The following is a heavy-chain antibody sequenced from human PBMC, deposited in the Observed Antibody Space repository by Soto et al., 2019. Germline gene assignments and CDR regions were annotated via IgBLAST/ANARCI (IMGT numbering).Heavy chain of an antibody. CDR1: GFTFSSYS. V-gene: IGHV3-21*01. Sequence: LRLSCAASGFTFSSYSMNWVRQAPGKGLEWVSSISSSSSYIYYADSVKGRFTISRDNAKNSLYLQMNSLRAEDTAVYYCARDGRIVVVATYGMDVWGQGTTVTVSS. D-gene: IGHD2-15*01. CDR2: ISSSSSYI. J-gene: IGHJ6*02. CDR3: ARDGRIVVVATYGMDV.